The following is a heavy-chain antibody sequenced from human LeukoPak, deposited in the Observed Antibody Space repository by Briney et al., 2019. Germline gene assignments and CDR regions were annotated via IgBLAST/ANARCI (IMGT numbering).Heavy chain of an antibody. Sequence: GGSLRLSCAGSGFTFSSYGMHWVRQAPGKGLEWVAFMRFDGSNKYYADSVKGRFTISRDNSKNTLYLQMNSLRAEDTAVYYCAKGGPLLAVAGQFDYWGQGTLVTVSS. CDR3: AKGGPLLAVAGQFDY. CDR2: MRFDGSNK. J-gene: IGHJ4*02. D-gene: IGHD6-19*01. V-gene: IGHV3-30*02. CDR1: GFTFSSYG.